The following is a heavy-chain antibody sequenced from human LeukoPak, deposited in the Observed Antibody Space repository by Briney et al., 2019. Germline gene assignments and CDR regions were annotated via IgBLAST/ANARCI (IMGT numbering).Heavy chain of an antibody. CDR3: ARGGERRAVAGNLGDY. CDR1: GYTFTSYY. V-gene: IGHV1-46*01. J-gene: IGHJ4*02. D-gene: IGHD6-19*01. Sequence: ASVKVSCKASGYTFTSYYMHWVRQAPGQGLEWMGIINPSGGSTNYAQKLQGRVTMTTDTSTSTAYMELRSLRSDDTAVYYCARGGERRAVAGNLGDYWGQGTLVTVSS. CDR2: INPSGGST.